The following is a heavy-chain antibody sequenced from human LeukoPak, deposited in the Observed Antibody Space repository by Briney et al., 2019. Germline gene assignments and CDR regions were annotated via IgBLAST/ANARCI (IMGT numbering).Heavy chain of an antibody. CDR3: ARDRPHCSSTSCYADYYYGMDV. CDR2: ISVGSGYI. V-gene: IGHV3-21*01. J-gene: IGHJ6*02. CDR1: GFTFSSYN. D-gene: IGHD2-2*01. Sequence: GGSLRLSCAASGFTFSSYNMNWVRQAPGKGLEWVSSISVGSGYIYYADSVKGRFTISRDNAKNSLYLQMNSLRAEDTAVYYCARDRPHCSSTSCYADYYYGMDVWGQGTTVTVSS.